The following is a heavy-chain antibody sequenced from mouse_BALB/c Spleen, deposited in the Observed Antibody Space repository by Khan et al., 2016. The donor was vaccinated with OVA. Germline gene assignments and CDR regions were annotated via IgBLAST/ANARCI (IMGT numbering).Heavy chain of an antibody. CDR3: ARGGSSGPAWFAY. J-gene: IGHJ3*01. CDR1: GYSITSGYF. V-gene: IGHV3-6*02. Sequence: EVQLQESGPGLVKPSQSLSLTCSVTGYSITSGYFWNWIRQFPGNNLEWLGYIRYDGDSNYNPSLKNRISITRDTSKNQFFLKLNSVPPEDTATVYCARGGSSGPAWFAYWGQGTLVTVSA. CDR2: IRYDGDS. D-gene: IGHD3-1*01.